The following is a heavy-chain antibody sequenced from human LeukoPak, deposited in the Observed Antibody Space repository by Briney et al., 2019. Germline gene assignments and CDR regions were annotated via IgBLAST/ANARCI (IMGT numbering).Heavy chain of an antibody. D-gene: IGHD4/OR15-4a*01. CDR3: AREQASTIND. CDR1: GFTFNSYR. V-gene: IGHV3-74*01. J-gene: IGHJ4*02. CDR2: INTDGSTT. Sequence: GGSLRLSCAASGFTFNSYRMHWVRHAPGKGLVWVSRINTDGSTTYYADSVKGRFTISRDNAKNTLYLQMDSLRAEDKAVYYCAREQASTINDWGQGTLVTVSS.